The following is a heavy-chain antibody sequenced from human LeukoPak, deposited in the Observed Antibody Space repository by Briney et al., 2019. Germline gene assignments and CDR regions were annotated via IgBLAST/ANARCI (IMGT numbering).Heavy chain of an antibody. CDR1: GYTFTSYA. CDR3: ARDWYYYDSSGYYPS. D-gene: IGHD3-22*01. CDR2: ISAYNGNT. Sequence: EASVKVSCKASGYTFTSYAMNWVRQAPGQGLEWMGWISAYNGNTNYAQKLQGRVTMTTDTSTSTAYMELRSLRSDDTAVYYCARDWYYYDSSGYYPSWGQGTLVTVSS. J-gene: IGHJ4*02. V-gene: IGHV1-18*01.